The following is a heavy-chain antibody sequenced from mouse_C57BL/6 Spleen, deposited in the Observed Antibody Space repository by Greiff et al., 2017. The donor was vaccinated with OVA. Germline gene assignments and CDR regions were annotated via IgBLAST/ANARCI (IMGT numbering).Heavy chain of an antibody. J-gene: IGHJ2*01. Sequence: DVQLVESGGGLVKPGGSLKLSCAASGFTFSSYTMSWVRQTPEKRLEWVATISGGGGNTYYPDSVKGRFTISRDNAKNTLYLQMSSLRSEDTALYYCARQGYLDYWGQGTTLTVSS. V-gene: IGHV5-9*01. CDR3: ARQGYLDY. CDR1: GFTFSSYT. CDR2: ISGGGGNT.